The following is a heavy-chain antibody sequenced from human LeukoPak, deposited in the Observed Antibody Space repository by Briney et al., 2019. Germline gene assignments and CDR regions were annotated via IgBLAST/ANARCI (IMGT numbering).Heavy chain of an antibody. J-gene: IGHJ4*02. D-gene: IGHD3-22*01. Sequence: SETLSLTCTVSGGSISSYYWSWIRQPPGKGLEWIGYIYYSGITNYNPSLKSRVTISVDTSKNQFSLKLSSVTAADTAVYYCARHGYYDSSGYYYGPHFDYWGQGTLVTVSS. CDR3: ARHGYYDSSGYYYGPHFDY. CDR2: IYYSGIT. CDR1: GGSISSYY. V-gene: IGHV4-59*08.